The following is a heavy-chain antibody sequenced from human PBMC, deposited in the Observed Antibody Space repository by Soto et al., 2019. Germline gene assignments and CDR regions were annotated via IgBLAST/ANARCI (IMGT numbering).Heavy chain of an antibody. CDR1: GYTFTSYD. V-gene: IGHV1-8*01. CDR3: ARGVSFVVVTAPYYYYGMDV. Sequence: ASVKVSCKASGYTFTSYDINWVRQATGQGLEWMGWMNPNSGNTGYAQKFQGRVTMTRNTSISTAYMELSSLRSEDTAVYYCARGVSFVVVTAPYYYYGMDVWGQGTTVTVSS. CDR2: MNPNSGNT. D-gene: IGHD2-21*02. J-gene: IGHJ6*02.